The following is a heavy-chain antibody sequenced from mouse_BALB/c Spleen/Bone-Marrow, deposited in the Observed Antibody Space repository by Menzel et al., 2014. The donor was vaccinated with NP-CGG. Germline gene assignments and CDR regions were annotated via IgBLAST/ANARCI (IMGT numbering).Heavy chain of an antibody. D-gene: IGHD3-3*01. CDR1: GYAFSSYW. Sequence: VQLVESGAELVRPGSSVKISCKASGYAFSSYWVNWVKQRPGQGLEWIGQIYPGDGDTNYNGKFKGKATLTADKSSSTAYMQLSSLTSEDSAVYFCARRGPGFDYWGQGTTLTVSS. CDR2: IYPGDGDT. CDR3: ARRGPGFDY. J-gene: IGHJ2*01. V-gene: IGHV1-80*01.